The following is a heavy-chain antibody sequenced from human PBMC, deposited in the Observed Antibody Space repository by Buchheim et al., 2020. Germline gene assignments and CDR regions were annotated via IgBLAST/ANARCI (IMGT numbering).Heavy chain of an antibody. J-gene: IGHJ4*02. Sequence: QVQLQQWGAGLLKPSETLSLTCAVYGGSFSGYYWSWIRQPPGKGLEWIGEINHSGSTNYNPSLKSRVTISVDTSKNPFSLKLSSVTAADTAVYYCARSGGSDCSGGSCYSHWGQGTL. CDR2: INHSGST. V-gene: IGHV4-34*01. D-gene: IGHD2-15*01. CDR3: ARSGGSDCSGGSCYSH. CDR1: GGSFSGYY.